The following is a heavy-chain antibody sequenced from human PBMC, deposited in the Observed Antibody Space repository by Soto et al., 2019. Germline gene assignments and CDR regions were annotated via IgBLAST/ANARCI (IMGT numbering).Heavy chain of an antibody. V-gene: IGHV3-7*01. J-gene: IGHJ6*02. CDR2: IKQDGSEK. CDR1: GFTFSSYW. CDR3: ARVKQRYYGSGSPYGMDV. Sequence: GESLKISCAASGFTFSSYWMSWVRQAPGKGLEWVANIKQDGSEKYYVDSVKGRFTISRDNAKNSLYLQMNSLRAEDTAVYYCARVKQRYYGSGSPYGMDVWGQGTTVTVSS. D-gene: IGHD3-10*01.